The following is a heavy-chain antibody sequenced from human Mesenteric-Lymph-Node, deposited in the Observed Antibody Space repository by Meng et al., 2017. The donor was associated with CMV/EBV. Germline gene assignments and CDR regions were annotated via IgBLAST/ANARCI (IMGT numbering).Heavy chain of an antibody. CDR2: INSDGSST. D-gene: IGHD3-22*01. J-gene: IGHJ4*02. V-gene: IGHV3-74*01. Sequence: CAASGFTFSSHWMHWVRQAPGKGLVWVSRINSDGSSTSYADSVKGRFTISRDNAKNTLYLQMSSLRAEDTAVYFCAMQKTYSSASFDYWGQGTLVTVSS. CDR1: GFTFSSHW. CDR3: AMQKTYSSASFDY.